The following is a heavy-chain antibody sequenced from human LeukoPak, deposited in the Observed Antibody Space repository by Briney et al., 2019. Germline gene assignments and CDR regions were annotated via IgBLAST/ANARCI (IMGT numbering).Heavy chain of an antibody. J-gene: IGHJ4*02. CDR3: AKLFNDYGDYYFDY. V-gene: IGHV3-23*01. D-gene: IGHD4-17*01. Sequence: PGGSLRLSCAASGFTFSSYGMSWVRQAPGKGLEWVSAISGSGGSTYYADSVKGRFTISRDNSKNTLYLQMNSLRAEDTAVYYCAKLFNDYGDYYFDYWGQGTLVTVSS. CDR2: ISGSGGST. CDR1: GFTFSSYG.